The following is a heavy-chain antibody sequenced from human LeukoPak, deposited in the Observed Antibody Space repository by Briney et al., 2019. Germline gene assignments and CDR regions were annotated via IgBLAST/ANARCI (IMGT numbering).Heavy chain of an antibody. Sequence: GGSLRLSCAASGFTFSNYAMSWVRQAPGKGLEGVSAITGGGSGIYYADSMKSRFTISRDNSKNTLYLQINSLRAEDTAVYYCVKWGDYDVLTGYYVSDYWGQRTLVTVSS. D-gene: IGHD3-9*01. V-gene: IGHV3-23*01. CDR2: ITGGGSGI. J-gene: IGHJ4*02. CDR1: GFTFSNYA. CDR3: VKWGDYDVLTGYYVSDY.